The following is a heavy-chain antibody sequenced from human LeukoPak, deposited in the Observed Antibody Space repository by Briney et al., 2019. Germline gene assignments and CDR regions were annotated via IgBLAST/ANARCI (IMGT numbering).Heavy chain of an antibody. CDR3: ARDRSDAFDI. CDR2: IYYSGST. Sequence: SKTLSLTCTVSGGSISSYYWSWIRQPPGKGLEWIGYIYYSGSTNYNPSLKSRVTISVDTSKNQFSLKLSSVTAADTAVYYCARDRSDAFDIWGQGTMVTVSS. CDR1: GGSISSYY. J-gene: IGHJ3*02. V-gene: IGHV4-59*01.